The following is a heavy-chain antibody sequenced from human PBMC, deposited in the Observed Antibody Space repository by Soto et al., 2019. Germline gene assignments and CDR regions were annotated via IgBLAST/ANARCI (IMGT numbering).Heavy chain of an antibody. CDR3: ARVRHDSSGYYFDY. CDR1: GGSINSYY. CDR2: IYYSGST. J-gene: IGHJ4*02. Sequence: SETLSLTCTVSGGSINSYYWNWIRQPPGKGLEWIGYIYYSGSTNYNPSLKSRVTTSVDTSKNQFSLNLSSVIAADTSVYHCARVRHDSSGYYFDYWGQGTLVTVSS. D-gene: IGHD3-22*01. V-gene: IGHV4-59*01.